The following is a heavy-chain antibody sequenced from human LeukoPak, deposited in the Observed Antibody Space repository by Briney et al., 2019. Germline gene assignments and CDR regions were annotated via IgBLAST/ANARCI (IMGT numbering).Heavy chain of an antibody. CDR2: IYYSGST. Sequence: SETLSLTCTVSGGSISSYYWSWIRQPPGKGLEWIGYIYYSGSTNYNPSLKSRVTISLDTSKNQFSLKLSSVTAADTAVYYCARDYYGGHNLYNFDFWGQGTRVIVSS. J-gene: IGHJ4*02. CDR3: ARDYYGGHNLYNFDF. V-gene: IGHV4-59*01. CDR1: GGSISSYY. D-gene: IGHD3-10*01.